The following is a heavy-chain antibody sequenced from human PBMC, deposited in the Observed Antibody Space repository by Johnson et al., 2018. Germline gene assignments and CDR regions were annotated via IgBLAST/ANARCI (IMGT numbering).Heavy chain of an antibody. CDR3: AKGSGSAHYYMDV. V-gene: IGHV3-23*01. CDR1: GFSFGYYA. CDR2: ISGSGGST. Sequence: VQLQESGGGLVQPGRSLRLSCAASGFSFGYYAMSWVRPAPGKGLEWVADISGSGGSTFSADSVQGRFPISRDNAKNTVYVQLNSLRAEDTAVYYCAKGSGSAHYYMDVWGKGTTVTVSS. J-gene: IGHJ6*03.